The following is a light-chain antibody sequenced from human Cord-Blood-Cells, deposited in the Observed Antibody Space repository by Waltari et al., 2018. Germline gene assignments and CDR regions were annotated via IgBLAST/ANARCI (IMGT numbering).Light chain of an antibody. CDR2: VAS. CDR3: QQYGSSPPGT. J-gene: IGKJ4*01. Sequence: EIVLTQSPGTLSLSPGERATLSCRASQSVSSSYLAWYQQKPGQAPRLLIYVASSRATGIPDRFSGSGSGTDFTLTISRLEPEDFAVYYCQQYGSSPPGTFGGGTKVEIK. CDR1: QSVSSSY. V-gene: IGKV3-20*01.